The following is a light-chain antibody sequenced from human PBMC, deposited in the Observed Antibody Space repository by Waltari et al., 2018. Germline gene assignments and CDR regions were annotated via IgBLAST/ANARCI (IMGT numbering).Light chain of an antibody. CDR2: WAS. J-gene: IGKJ3*01. CDR3: QQYYGSPFT. CDR1: QSVLYSSNNKNY. Sequence: DIVMTQSPESLAVSLGERATINCKSSQSVLYSSNNKNYLAWYQQKPGQPPKLLIYWASTRESGFPDRFSGSGSGTDFTLSISSLQAEDVAVYYCQQYYGSPFTFGPGTKVDIK. V-gene: IGKV4-1*01.